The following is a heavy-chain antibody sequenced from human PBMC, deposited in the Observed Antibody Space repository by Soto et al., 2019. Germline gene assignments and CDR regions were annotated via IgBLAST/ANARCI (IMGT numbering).Heavy chain of an antibody. CDR3: TGAPGCGGGTCRSGHSYYSLYA. D-gene: IGHD2-21*01. J-gene: IGHJ6*01. CDR1: GFTFNTFG. CDR2: IWNDGSNK. Sequence: GGSLRLSCAASGFTFNTFGMHWVRQATGKGLEWVAVIWNDGSNKYYVDSVRGRFTISRDNCMKTVYLKMNRLKGEDTAGYYCTGAPGCGGGTCRSGHSYYSLYAWGQEITITVAS. V-gene: IGHV3-33*01.